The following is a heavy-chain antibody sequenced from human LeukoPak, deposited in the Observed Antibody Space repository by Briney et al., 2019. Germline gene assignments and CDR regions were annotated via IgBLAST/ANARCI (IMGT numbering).Heavy chain of an antibody. CDR3: ARGVGAFEI. CDR2: ISGSSTTI. Sequence: PGGSLRLSCAASGFTFDLYSMNWVRQAPGKGLEWLSYISGSSTTIDYADSVKGRFTISRDNAKNSLYLQTNSLRAEDTATYYCARGVGAFEIWGQGTMVTVSS. D-gene: IGHD3-3*01. J-gene: IGHJ3*02. CDR1: GFTFDLYS. V-gene: IGHV3-48*01.